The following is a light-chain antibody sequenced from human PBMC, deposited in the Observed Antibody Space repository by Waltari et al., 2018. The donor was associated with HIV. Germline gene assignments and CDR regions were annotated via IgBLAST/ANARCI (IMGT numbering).Light chain of an antibody. Sequence: SYEVTQPPSVSVSPGQTARITCSGDALPNQYAYWYQQKPGQAPVLVMYKDSERPSGIPERFSGSSSGTTVTLTISGVQAEDEADYYCQSADNSRTFVIFGGGTKLTVL. CDR2: KDS. CDR1: ALPNQY. V-gene: IGLV3-25*03. J-gene: IGLJ2*01. CDR3: QSADNSRTFVI.